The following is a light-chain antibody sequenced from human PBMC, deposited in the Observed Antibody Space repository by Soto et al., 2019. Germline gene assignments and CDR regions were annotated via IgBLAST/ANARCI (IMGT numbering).Light chain of an antibody. CDR1: QSVLYSSNNKNY. V-gene: IGKV4-1*01. Sequence: DIVMTQSPDSLATSLGERATINCKSSQSVLYSSNNKNYLAWYQQKPGQPPKLLIYWASTRESGVPDRFSGSGSGTDVTLTISSLQAEDVAVYYCQQYYSIPITFGQGTRLEIK. CDR2: WAS. CDR3: QQYYSIPIT. J-gene: IGKJ5*01.